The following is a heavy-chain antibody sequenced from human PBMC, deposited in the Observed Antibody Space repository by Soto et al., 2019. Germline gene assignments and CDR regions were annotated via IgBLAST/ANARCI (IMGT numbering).Heavy chain of an antibody. CDR3: ARYGDGYYAFDI. CDR1: GGSVSSGSYY. J-gene: IGHJ3*02. Sequence: QVQLQESGPGLVKPSETLSLTYTVSGGSVSSGSYYWSWIRQPPGKGLEWIGYIYYSGSTNYNPSLKSRVTISVDTSKNQFSLKLSSVTAADTAVYYCARYGDGYYAFDIWGQGTMVTVSS. D-gene: IGHD3-22*01. V-gene: IGHV4-61*01. CDR2: IYYSGST.